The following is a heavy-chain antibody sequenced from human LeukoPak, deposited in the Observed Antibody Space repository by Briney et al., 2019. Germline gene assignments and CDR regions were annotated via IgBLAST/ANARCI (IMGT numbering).Heavy chain of an antibody. V-gene: IGHV4-4*07. CDR1: GVSIRSYF. D-gene: IGHD6-6*01. CDR3: ARDLEYSSSGRFDP. Sequence: SETLSLTCSVSGVSIRSYFWSWIRQPAGKGLEWIGRMYTNGSTKYNPSLKSRVIVSVDTSKNQISLKLSSVTAADTAVYYCARDLEYSSSGRFDPWGQGTLVTVSS. CDR2: MYTNGST. J-gene: IGHJ5*02.